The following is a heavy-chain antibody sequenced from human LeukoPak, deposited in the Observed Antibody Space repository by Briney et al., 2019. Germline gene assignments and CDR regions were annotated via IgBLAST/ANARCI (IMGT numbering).Heavy chain of an antibody. CDR1: GFRFSDHA. D-gene: IGHD6-19*01. CDR2: ISHDGSNK. CDR3: ARQQWLLLIWMGSFDC. J-gene: IGHJ4*02. Sequence: PGGSLRLSCAASGFRFSDHAMHWVRQAPGKGLEWVAVISHDGSNKYYADSVKGRFTISRDNSKNTLYLQMNSLRTEDTAVYYCARQQWLLLIWMGSFDCWGQGALVTVSS. V-gene: IGHV3-30-3*01.